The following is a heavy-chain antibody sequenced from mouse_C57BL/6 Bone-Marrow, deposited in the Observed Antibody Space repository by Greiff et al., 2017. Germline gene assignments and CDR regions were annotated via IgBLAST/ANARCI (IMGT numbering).Heavy chain of an antibody. V-gene: IGHV1-26*01. D-gene: IGHD1-1*01. CDR3: ANYGSSSWFAY. CDR1: GYTFTDYY. J-gene: IGHJ3*01. CDR2: INPNNGGT. Sequence: EVKLQQSGPELVKPGASVKISCKASGYTFTDYYMNWVKQSHGKSLEWIGDINPNNGGTSYNQKFKGKATLTVDKYSSTAYMELRSLTSEDSAVYYCANYGSSSWFAYWGQGTLVTVSA.